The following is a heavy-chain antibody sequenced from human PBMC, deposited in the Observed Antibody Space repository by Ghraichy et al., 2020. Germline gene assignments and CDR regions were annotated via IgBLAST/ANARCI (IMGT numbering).Heavy chain of an antibody. V-gene: IGHV1-2*02. CDR1: GYTFTGYY. J-gene: IGHJ3*02. CDR3: ARVGVDDMVRGVPRAVDAFDI. D-gene: IGHD3-10*01. CDR2: INPNSGGT. Sequence: ASVKVSCKASGYTFTGYYMHWVRQAPGQGLEWMGWINPNSGGTNYAQKFQGRVTMTRDTSISTAYMELSRLRSDDTAVYYCARVGVDDMVRGVPRAVDAFDIWGQGTMVTVSS.